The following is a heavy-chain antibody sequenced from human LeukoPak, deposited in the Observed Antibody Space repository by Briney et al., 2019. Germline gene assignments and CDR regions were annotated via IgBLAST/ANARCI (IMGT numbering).Heavy chain of an antibody. CDR2: ISAYNGNT. V-gene: IGHV1-18*01. CDR3: ARDLLLGAAFDY. Sequence: ASVKVSCKASGYTFSSYGITWVRQAPGQGLEWMGWISAYNGNTNYAQKFLGRVTMTTDTSTSTAHMELRSLRSDDTAVYYCARDLLLGAAFDYWGQGTLVTVSS. CDR1: GYTFSSYG. D-gene: IGHD2-15*01. J-gene: IGHJ4*02.